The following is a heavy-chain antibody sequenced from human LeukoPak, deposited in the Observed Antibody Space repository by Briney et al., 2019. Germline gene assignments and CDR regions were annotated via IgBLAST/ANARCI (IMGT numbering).Heavy chain of an antibody. CDR1: GVSISSSSYY. CDR2: IYYSGST. CDR3: ARVMYYYGSGSYPDPYYSDY. V-gene: IGHV4-39*07. Sequence: PSETLSLTCTVSGVSISSSSYYWGWIRQPPGKGLEWIGSIYYSGSTYYNPSLKSRVTISVDTSKNQFSLKLSSVTAADTAVYYCARVMYYYGSGSYPDPYYSDYWGQGTRVTVSS. J-gene: IGHJ4*02. D-gene: IGHD3-10*01.